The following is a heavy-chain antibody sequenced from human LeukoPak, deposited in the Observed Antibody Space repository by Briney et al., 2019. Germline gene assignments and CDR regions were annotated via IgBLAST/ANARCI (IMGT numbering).Heavy chain of an antibody. V-gene: IGHV7-4-1*02. D-gene: IGHD3-22*01. CDR1: GYTFTSYY. CDR2: IDTKTGNP. CDR3: AIHPSDSSGYFSY. Sequence: GASVKVSCKASGYTFTSYYMHWVRQAPGQGLEYMGWIDTKTGNPTYAQGFTGRFAFSLDTSVSTAYLQISSLKAEDTAVYYCAIHPSDSSGYFSYWGQGALVTVSS. J-gene: IGHJ4*02.